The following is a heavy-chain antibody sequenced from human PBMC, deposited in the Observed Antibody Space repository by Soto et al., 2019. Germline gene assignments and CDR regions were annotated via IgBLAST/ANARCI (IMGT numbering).Heavy chain of an antibody. J-gene: IGHJ4*02. CDR1: GFTFSSYG. V-gene: IGHV3-30*03. Sequence: PGGSLRLSCAASGFTFSSYGMHWVRQAPGKGLEWVAVISYDGSNKYYADSVKGRFTISRDNSRNTLYLQMNSLRAEDTAVYYCASLHGSGSYSHRWDYWGQGTLVTVSS. D-gene: IGHD3-10*01. CDR2: ISYDGSNK. CDR3: ASLHGSGSYSHRWDY.